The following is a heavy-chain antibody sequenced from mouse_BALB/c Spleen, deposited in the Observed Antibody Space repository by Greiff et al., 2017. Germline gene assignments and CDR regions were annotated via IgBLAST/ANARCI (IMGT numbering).Heavy chain of an antibody. CDR2: ISSGSSTI. V-gene: IGHV5-17*02. Sequence: EVKLVESGGGLVQPGGSRKLSCAASGFTFSSFGMHWVRQAPEKGLEWVAYISSGSSTIYYADTVKGRFTISRDNPKNTLFLQMTSLRSEDTAMYYCARSATMIIDYWGQGTTLTVSS. J-gene: IGHJ2*01. D-gene: IGHD2-4*01. CDR1: GFTFSSFG. CDR3: ARSATMIIDY.